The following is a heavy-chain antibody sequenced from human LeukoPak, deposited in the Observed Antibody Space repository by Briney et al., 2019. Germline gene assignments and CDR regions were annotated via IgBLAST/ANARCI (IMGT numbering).Heavy chain of an antibody. J-gene: IGHJ3*02. CDR2: ISSTSNYI. CDR3: TRERSAHAFDI. Sequence: GGSLRLSCAASGFTFSSYIMDWVRQAPGKGLEWVSSISSTSNYIYYADSVKGRFTISRDNAKNSLYLQINSLRDEDTAVYYCTRERSAHAFDIWGQGTMVTVSS. D-gene: IGHD3-3*01. CDR1: GFTFSSYI. V-gene: IGHV3-21*01.